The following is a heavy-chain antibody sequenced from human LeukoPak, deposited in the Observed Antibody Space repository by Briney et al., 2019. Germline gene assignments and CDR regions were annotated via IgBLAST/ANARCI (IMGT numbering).Heavy chain of an antibody. Sequence: PGGSLRLSCAASGFIVNTNYMSWVRQVPGKGLEWVSAIDSGGKTYYADSVEGRFTISRDNSKTTVILQMNSLRAEDTAVYYCAIERQFSSGWYYFDYWGQGILVTVSS. CDR3: AIERQFSSGWYYFDY. J-gene: IGHJ4*02. CDR1: GFIVNTNY. D-gene: IGHD6-19*01. CDR2: IDSGGKT. V-gene: IGHV3-53*01.